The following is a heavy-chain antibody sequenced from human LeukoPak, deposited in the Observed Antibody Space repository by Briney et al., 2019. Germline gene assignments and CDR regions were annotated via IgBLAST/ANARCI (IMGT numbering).Heavy chain of an antibody. Sequence: VASVKVSCKTAGFTFSSSIVQWVRQARGQRLEWIVRIVVGSGNTNYAQKFQERVTIARDKSTSTAHMELSSLTSEDTAVYYCAAAIAGVNWGAFDYWGQGALVTVSS. CDR1: GFTFSSSI. CDR2: IVVGSGNT. D-gene: IGHD7-27*01. CDR3: AAAIAGVNWGAFDY. J-gene: IGHJ4*02. V-gene: IGHV1-58*01.